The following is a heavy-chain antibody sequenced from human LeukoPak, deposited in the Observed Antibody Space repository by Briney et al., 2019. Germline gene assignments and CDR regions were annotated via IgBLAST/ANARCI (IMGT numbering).Heavy chain of an antibody. CDR2: IIPILGIA. CDR1: GGTFSSYA. J-gene: IGHJ4*02. V-gene: IGHV1-69*04. D-gene: IGHD4-17*01. Sequence: GASVKVSCKASGGTFSSYAISWVRQAPGQGLEWMGRIIPILGIANYAQKFQGRVTITADKSTSTAYMELSSLRSEDTAVYYCARDIRAFTTATTAPFDYWGQGTLVTVSS. CDR3: ARDIRAFTTATTAPFDY.